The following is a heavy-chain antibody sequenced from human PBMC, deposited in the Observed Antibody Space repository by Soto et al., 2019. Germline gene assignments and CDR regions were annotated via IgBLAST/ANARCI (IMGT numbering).Heavy chain of an antibody. CDR3: AREPTGGWFDP. J-gene: IGHJ5*02. CDR1: GGSISSGDYY. V-gene: IGHV4-30-4*01. CDR2: IYYSGST. Sequence: SETLSLTCTVSGGSISSGDYYWSWIRQPPGKGLEWIGYIYYSGSTYYNPSLKSRVTISVDTSKNQFSLKLSSVTAADTAVYYCAREPTGGWFDPWGQGTLVTVSS.